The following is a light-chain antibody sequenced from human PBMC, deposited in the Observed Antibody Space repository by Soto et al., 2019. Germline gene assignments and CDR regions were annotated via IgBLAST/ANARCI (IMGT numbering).Light chain of an antibody. Sequence: EVVLTQSPATLSLSPGERATLSCRASQSVSSYVAWYQQKPGQAPRLLIYDASNRATGIPARFSGSGSGTDFTLTICGLEPEDFAVYYCQQRTNWLTFGGGTKVELK. CDR1: QSVSSY. CDR2: DAS. V-gene: IGKV3-11*01. CDR3: QQRTNWLT. J-gene: IGKJ4*01.